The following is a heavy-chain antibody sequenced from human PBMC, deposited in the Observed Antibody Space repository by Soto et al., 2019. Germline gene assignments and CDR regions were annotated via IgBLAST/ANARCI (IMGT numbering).Heavy chain of an antibody. V-gene: IGHV4-30-4*01. D-gene: IGHD2-15*01. CDR3: ARGLPLLGVVVVVDWFDP. Sequence: QVQLQESGPGLVKPSQTLSLTCTVSGGSISSGDYYWSWIRQPPGKGLEWIGYIYYSGSTYYNPSLKSRVTISVDTSKNQFSLKLSSVTAADTAVYYCARGLPLLGVVVVVDWFDPWGQGTLVTVSS. CDR1: GGSISSGDYY. CDR2: IYYSGST. J-gene: IGHJ5*02.